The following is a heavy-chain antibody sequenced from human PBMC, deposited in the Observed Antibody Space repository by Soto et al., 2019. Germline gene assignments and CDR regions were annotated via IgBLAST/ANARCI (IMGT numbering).Heavy chain of an antibody. Sequence: QVQLVESGGGVVQPGRSLRLSCAASGFTFSSYGMHWVRQAPGKGLEWVAVISYDGSNKYYADSVKGRFTISRDNSKNPLYLQMNSLRAEDTAVYYCAKDGVRFLEWLPFYGMDVWGQGTTVTVSS. CDR1: GFTFSSYG. D-gene: IGHD3-3*01. CDR3: AKDGVRFLEWLPFYGMDV. J-gene: IGHJ6*02. V-gene: IGHV3-30*18. CDR2: ISYDGSNK.